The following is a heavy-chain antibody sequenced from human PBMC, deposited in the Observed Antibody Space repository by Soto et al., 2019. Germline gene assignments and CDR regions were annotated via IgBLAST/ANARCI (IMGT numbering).Heavy chain of an antibody. CDR3: AREPNYFDY. CDR2: ISAYNGNT. J-gene: IGHJ4*02. Sequence: QVQLVQSGAEVKKPGASVRASCRASGYTFTSIGFSGWQRAPGQGLEWMGWISAYNGNTKYAQKLQGRVTMTTDTSTSTAYMELRSLRSDDTAVYYCAREPNYFDYWGQGTLVTVSS. V-gene: IGHV1-18*01. CDR1: GYTFTSIG.